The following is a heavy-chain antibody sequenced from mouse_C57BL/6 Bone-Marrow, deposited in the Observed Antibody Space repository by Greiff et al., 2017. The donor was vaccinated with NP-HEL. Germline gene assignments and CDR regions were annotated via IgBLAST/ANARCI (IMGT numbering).Heavy chain of an antibody. Sequence: VQLQQSGAELVRPGASVTLSCKASGYTFTDYEMHWVKQTPVHGLEWIGAIDPETGGTAYNQKFKGKAILNADKSSSTAYMELRSLTSEDSAVYYCTRAYSGDYWGQGTTLTVSS. J-gene: IGHJ2*01. CDR1: GYTFTDYE. V-gene: IGHV1-15*01. CDR3: TRAYSGDY. CDR2: IDPETGGT. D-gene: IGHD2-10*01.